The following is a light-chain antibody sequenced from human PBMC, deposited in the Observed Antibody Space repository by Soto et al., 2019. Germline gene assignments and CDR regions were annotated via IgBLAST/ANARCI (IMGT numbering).Light chain of an antibody. CDR1: QSISKY. V-gene: IGKV1-39*01. CDR2: TAS. Sequence: DIQMTQSPSSLSASVGDRVTITCRASQSISKYVNWYQQKPGKAPNLLIDTASNMQSGVPSRFSGSGSGTGFTLTISTLQPEDSATYFCQQSYSLPPTFGGGTKVEVK. J-gene: IGKJ4*01. CDR3: QQSYSLPPT.